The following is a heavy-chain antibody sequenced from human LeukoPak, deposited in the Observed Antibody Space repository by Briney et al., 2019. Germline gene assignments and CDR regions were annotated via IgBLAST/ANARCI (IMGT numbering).Heavy chain of an antibody. CDR1: GFTFSRYW. D-gene: IGHD2-15*01. Sequence: PGGSQRLSCAASGFTFSRYWMGWARQAPGKGLEWVSYISSSGSTIYYADSVKGRFTISRDNAKNSLYLQMNSLRAEDTAVYYCARNSPGSGGTIDYWGQGTLVTVSS. CDR3: ARNSPGSGGTIDY. CDR2: ISSSGSTI. V-gene: IGHV3-48*03. J-gene: IGHJ4*02.